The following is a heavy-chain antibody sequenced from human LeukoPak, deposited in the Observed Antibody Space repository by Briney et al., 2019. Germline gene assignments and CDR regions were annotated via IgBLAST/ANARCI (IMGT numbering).Heavy chain of an antibody. J-gene: IGHJ4*02. D-gene: IGHD3-3*01. Sequence: ASVKVSCKASGYTFTSYGISWVRQAPGQGLEWMGWISAYNGNTNYAQKLQGRVTMTTDTSTSTPYMELRSLRSDDTAVYYCARDSLLRGYDFWSGYYTLMFDYWGQGTLVTVSS. V-gene: IGHV1-18*01. CDR3: ARDSLLRGYDFWSGYYTLMFDY. CDR1: GYTFTSYG. CDR2: ISAYNGNT.